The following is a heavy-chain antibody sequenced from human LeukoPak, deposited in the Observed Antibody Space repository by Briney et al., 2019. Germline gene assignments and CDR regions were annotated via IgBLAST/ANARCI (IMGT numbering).Heavy chain of an antibody. D-gene: IGHD5-18*01. CDR3: VRVYIYGRSYFDY. CDR1: GGFISTYY. CDR2: THRGGST. Sequence: PSETLSLTCTVSGGFISTYYWSWIRQPAGKGLEWIGTTHRGGSTDYNPSLKSRLTISVDTSKNEFSLNLSSVTAADTAVYYCVRVYIYGRSYFDYWGQGTLVTVSS. J-gene: IGHJ4*02. V-gene: IGHV4-4*07.